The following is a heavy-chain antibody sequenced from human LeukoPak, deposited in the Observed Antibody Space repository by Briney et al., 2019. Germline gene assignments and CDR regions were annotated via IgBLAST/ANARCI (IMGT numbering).Heavy chain of an antibody. CDR1: GFNFSSYW. CDR3: ARDRRGPFDY. Sequence: GGSLRLSCAASGFNFSSYWMSWVRQAPGKGLEWVANIKQDGSEKYYVDSVKGRFTISRDNAKNSLYLQMNSLRAEDTAVYYCARDRRGPFDYWGQGTLVTVFS. V-gene: IGHV3-7*03. D-gene: IGHD3-10*01. CDR2: IKQDGSEK. J-gene: IGHJ4*02.